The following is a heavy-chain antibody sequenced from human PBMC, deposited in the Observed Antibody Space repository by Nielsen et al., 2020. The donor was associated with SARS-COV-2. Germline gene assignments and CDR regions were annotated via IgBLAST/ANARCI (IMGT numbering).Heavy chain of an antibody. V-gene: IGHV3-23*01. Sequence: GESLKISCAASGLTFSSYAMSWVRQVPGKGLEWVSDISGSGGTTSYADSVKGRFTISRDNSKNTLYLQMNSLRVEDTAVYYCARGGYFDIWGRGTLVTVSS. CDR2: ISGSGGTT. CDR1: GLTFSSYA. CDR3: ARGGYFDI. J-gene: IGHJ2*01. D-gene: IGHD3-10*01.